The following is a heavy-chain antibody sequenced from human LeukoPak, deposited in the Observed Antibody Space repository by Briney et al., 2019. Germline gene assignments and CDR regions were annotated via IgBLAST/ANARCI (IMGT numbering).Heavy chain of an antibody. CDR2: IYYTGKN. J-gene: IGHJ4*02. Sequence: SETLSLTCAVSLCSINSHYWVWIRQPPGKGLQWIGDIYYTGKNNYNPSLKSRVTISLDTSKDHLSLNLTSVLAADTAIYYCVRRDTGWNYFDYWGQGILVTVSS. CDR3: VRRDTGWNYFDY. CDR1: LCSINSHY. D-gene: IGHD6-19*01. V-gene: IGHV4-59*08.